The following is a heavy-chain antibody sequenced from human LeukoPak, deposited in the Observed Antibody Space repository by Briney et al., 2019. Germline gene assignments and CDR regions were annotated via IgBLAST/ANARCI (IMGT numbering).Heavy chain of an antibody. Sequence: SETLSLTCTVSGGSISSGDYYWSWIRQPPGKGLEWIGYIYYSGSTYYNPSLKSRVTISVDTSKNQFSLNLSSVTAADTAMYYCATTGDNWNYYFDYWGQGTLVTVSS. J-gene: IGHJ4*02. D-gene: IGHD1-7*01. V-gene: IGHV4-30-4*01. CDR2: IYYSGST. CDR1: GGSISSGDYY. CDR3: ATTGDNWNYYFDY.